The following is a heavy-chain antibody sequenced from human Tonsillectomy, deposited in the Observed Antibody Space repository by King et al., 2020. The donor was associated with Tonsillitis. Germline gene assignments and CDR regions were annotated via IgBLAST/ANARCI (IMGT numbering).Heavy chain of an antibody. J-gene: IGHJ4*02. V-gene: IGHV3-74*01. D-gene: IGHD2-2*01. CDR3: ASLPRDCSSTICLGY. Sequence: EVQLVESGGGLVQPGGSLRLSCAASGFTFSSYWMHWVRQAPGKGLVWVSRINSDGSNTNYADSVKGRFTISRDNPKNTLYLQMNSLRAEDTAVYYCASLPRDCSSTICLGYWGQGTLVTVSS. CDR1: GFTFSSYW. CDR2: INSDGSNT.